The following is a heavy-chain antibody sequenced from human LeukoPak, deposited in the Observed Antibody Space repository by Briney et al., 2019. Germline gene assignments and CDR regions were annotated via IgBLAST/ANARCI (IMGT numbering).Heavy chain of an antibody. CDR3: ARSPSIVGTTRTFDY. J-gene: IGHJ4*02. V-gene: IGHV1-18*01. Sequence: ASVKVSCKASGYTFTNYAISWVRQAPGQGLEWMGCISPNNGNTNYAQKLQGRVTMTTNTPTSTAYMELRSLRSDDTAVYYCARSPSIVGTTRTFDYWGQGTLVTVSP. CDR2: ISPNNGNT. D-gene: IGHD1-26*01. CDR1: GYTFTNYA.